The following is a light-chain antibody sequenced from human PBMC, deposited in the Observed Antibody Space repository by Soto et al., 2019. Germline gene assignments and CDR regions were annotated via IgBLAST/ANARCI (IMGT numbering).Light chain of an antibody. CDR1: QSIGSF. V-gene: IGKV1-39*01. Sequence: DIQMTQSPSSLSTSVGDRVTITCRASQSIGSFLNWYQHKPGKAPKLLIYGASSLQSGVPSRFRGSGSGTDFTLTISRLQPEDFASYYCQQSYSTPRTFGQGTKLDI. CDR2: GAS. J-gene: IGKJ2*01. CDR3: QQSYSTPRT.